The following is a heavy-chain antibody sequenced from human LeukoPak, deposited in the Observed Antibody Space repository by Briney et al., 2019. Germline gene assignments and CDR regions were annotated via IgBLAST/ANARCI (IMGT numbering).Heavy chain of an antibody. D-gene: IGHD2-15*01. CDR1: GGTFSSYA. V-gene: IGHV1-69*13. CDR2: IIPIFGTA. J-gene: IGHJ6*03. Sequence: SVEVSCKASGGTFSSYAISWVRQAPGQGLEWMGGIIPIFGTANYAQKFQGRVTITADESTSTAYMELSSLRSEDTAVYYCARDPGTRYCSGVSCYYYYMYVWAKGTTVTVSS. CDR3: ARDPGTRYCSGVSCYYYYMYV.